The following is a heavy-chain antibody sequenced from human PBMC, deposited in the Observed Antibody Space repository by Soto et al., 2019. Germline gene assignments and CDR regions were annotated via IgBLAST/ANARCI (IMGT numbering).Heavy chain of an antibody. D-gene: IGHD4-17*01. CDR2: IWYDGSNK. Sequence: GGSLRLSCAACGFTFSNYGMHWVRQAPGKGLEGVAVIWYDGSNKYYADSVKGRFTISRDNSKNTLSLQMNSLRAEDTAVYYCARGFPTVPTWLLFDSWGQGALVTVSS. CDR3: ARGFPTVPTWLLFDS. V-gene: IGHV3-33*01. J-gene: IGHJ4*02. CDR1: GFTFSNYG.